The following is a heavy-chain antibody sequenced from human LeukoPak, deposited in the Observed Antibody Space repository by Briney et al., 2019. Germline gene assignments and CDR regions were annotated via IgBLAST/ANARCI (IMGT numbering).Heavy chain of an antibody. Sequence: PSETLSLTCTVSGGSISSSTYYWGWIRQPPGKGLAWIGSIYYSGSTYYNPSLKSRVTISVDTSKNQFSLKLSSVTAADTAVYYCARGYYDSSGYYCFNYWGQGTLVTVS. CDR1: GGSISSSTYY. CDR3: ARGYYDSSGYYCFNY. CDR2: IYYSGST. D-gene: IGHD3-22*01. J-gene: IGHJ4*02. V-gene: IGHV4-39*01.